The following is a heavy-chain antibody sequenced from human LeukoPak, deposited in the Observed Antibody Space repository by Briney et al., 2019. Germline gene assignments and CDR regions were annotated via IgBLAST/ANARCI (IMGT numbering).Heavy chain of an antibody. Sequence: GGSLRLSCAASGFTFSNYWMSWVRQAPGKGLEWVANIKQDGSEKCYVDSVKGRFTISRDNAKNSLYLQMNSQRAEDTAVYYCARDRWELLSNSYHYCGLDVWGQGTTVTVSS. J-gene: IGHJ6*02. V-gene: IGHV3-7*01. CDR2: IKQDGSEK. CDR1: GFTFSNYW. CDR3: ARDRWELLSNSYHYCGLDV. D-gene: IGHD2-15*01.